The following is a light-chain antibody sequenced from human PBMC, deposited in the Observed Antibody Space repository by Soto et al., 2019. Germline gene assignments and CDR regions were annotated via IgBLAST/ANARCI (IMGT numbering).Light chain of an antibody. V-gene: IGKV1-27*01. CDR1: QGISNY. CDR3: QKYTNVPA. J-gene: IGKJ4*01. Sequence: DIQMTQSPSSLSASVGDRVTITCRASQGISNYLAWYQQIPGKVPKLLISAASTLQSGDPSRFSGSGSGTDFTLTISSLQPDDVATYYCQKYTNVPAFGGGTKVEIK. CDR2: AAS.